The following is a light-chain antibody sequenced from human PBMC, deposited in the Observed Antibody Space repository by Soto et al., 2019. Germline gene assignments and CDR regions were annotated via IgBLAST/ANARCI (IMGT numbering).Light chain of an antibody. Sequence: QSALTQPASVSGSPGQSITISCTGTSSDVGAYNYVSWYQQYPGKAPKYIIYDVTNRPSGVSYRFSGSKSGNTASLTTSGLQAEDEADYYCSSYTTSSTLYVFGTGTKLTVL. J-gene: IGLJ1*01. V-gene: IGLV2-14*03. CDR1: SSDVGAYNY. CDR2: DVT. CDR3: SSYTTSSTLYV.